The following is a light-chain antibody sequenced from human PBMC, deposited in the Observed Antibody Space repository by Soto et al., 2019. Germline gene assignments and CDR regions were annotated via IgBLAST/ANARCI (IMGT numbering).Light chain of an antibody. Sequence: IQLTQSPSSLSASVGDRVTITCRASQGVRSYLAWYQQKPGQAPKLLIYGASTLQSGVPSRFSGIGSGTDFTLTISNLQPEDFATYYCQQLNSYPSITFGPGTTVDVK. V-gene: IGKV1-9*01. CDR3: QQLNSYPSIT. CDR2: GAS. J-gene: IGKJ3*01. CDR1: QGVRSY.